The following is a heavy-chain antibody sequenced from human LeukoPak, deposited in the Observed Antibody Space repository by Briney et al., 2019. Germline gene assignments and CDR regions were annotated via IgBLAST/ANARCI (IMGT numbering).Heavy chain of an antibody. CDR3: ARDQIWAGGYIDY. D-gene: IGHD2-8*02. CDR2: ISYDGSNK. J-gene: IGHJ4*02. CDR1: GFTFSSYA. V-gene: IGHV3-30-3*01. Sequence: PGGSLRLSCAASGFTFSSYAMHWVRQAPGKGLEWVAVISYDGSNKYYADSVKGRFTISRDNSKNTLYLQMNSLRAEDTAVYYCARDQIWAGGYIDYWGQGTLVTVSS.